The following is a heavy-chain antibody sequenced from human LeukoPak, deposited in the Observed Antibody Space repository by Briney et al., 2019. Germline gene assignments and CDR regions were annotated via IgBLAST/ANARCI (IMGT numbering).Heavy chain of an antibody. D-gene: IGHD3-10*01. CDR3: ARAVTMVRGPYYYMDV. J-gene: IGHJ6*03. V-gene: IGHV4-4*07. CDR2: IYTSGST. CDR1: GGSISSYY. Sequence: PSETLSLTCTVSGGSISSYYWSWIRQPAGKGLEWVGRIYTSGSTNYNPSLKSRVTMSVDTSKDQFSLKLSSVTAADTAVYYCARAVTMVRGPYYYMDVWGKGTTVTISS.